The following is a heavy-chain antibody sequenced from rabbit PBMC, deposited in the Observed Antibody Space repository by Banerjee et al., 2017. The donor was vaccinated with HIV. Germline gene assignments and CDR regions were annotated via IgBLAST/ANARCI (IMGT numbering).Heavy chain of an antibody. D-gene: IGHD1-1*01. Sequence: QEQLVESGGGLVTLGGSLTLTCTASGFSFSSSYYMCWVRQAPGKGLEWIGCIYIGSSGSTYYASWAKGRFSISRENTQNTVSLQMNSLTAADTATYFCVRAHASSSGYYTYLCLWGPGTLVTVS. CDR1: GFSFSSSYY. CDR3: VRAHASSSGYYTYLCL. V-gene: IGHV1S45*01. CDR2: IYIGSSGST. J-gene: IGHJ4*01.